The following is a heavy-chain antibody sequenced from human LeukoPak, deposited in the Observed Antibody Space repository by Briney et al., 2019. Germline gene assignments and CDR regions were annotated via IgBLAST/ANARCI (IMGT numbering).Heavy chain of an antibody. J-gene: IGHJ4*02. CDR2: INTGGSDT. Sequence: GEYLKICCEGSGYSFTSYWIAWVRQMPGKGLEWMGIINTGGSDTRYSPSLQGQVTISDDKSISSAYLQTSSLKASDTAMYYCARLIGYTHYYWGQGTLVTVSS. V-gene: IGHV5-51*01. D-gene: IGHD5-18*01. CDR1: GYSFTSYW. CDR3: ARLIGYTHYY.